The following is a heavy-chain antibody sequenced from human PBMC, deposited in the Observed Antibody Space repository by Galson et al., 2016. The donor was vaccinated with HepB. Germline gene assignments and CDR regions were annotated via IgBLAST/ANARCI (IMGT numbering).Heavy chain of an antibody. V-gene: IGHV3-53*01. CDR1: GFTVSSNY. D-gene: IGHD6-13*01. Sequence: SLRLSCAASGFTVSSNYMSWVRQAPGKGLEWVSVIYSGGGTYYADSVKGRFTISRDNSKNTLYLQMNSLRAEDTAVYYCARARYSSRWYNPAPWFDPWGQGTLVTVSS. CDR3: ARARYSSRWYNPAPWFDP. J-gene: IGHJ5*02. CDR2: IYSGGGT.